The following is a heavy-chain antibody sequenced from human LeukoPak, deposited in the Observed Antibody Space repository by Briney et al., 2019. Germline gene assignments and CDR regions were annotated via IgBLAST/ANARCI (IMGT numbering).Heavy chain of an antibody. J-gene: IGHJ4*02. CDR1: GFTFDDYA. D-gene: IGHD6-6*01. CDR2: ISWNSGSI. V-gene: IGHV3-9*01. CDR3: ARGLGSIVHFDY. Sequence: GGSLRLSCAASGFTFDDYAMHWVRQAPGKGLEWVPGISWNSGSIGYADSVKGRFTISRDNAKNSLYLQMNSLRAEDTAVYYCARGLGSIVHFDYWGQGTLVTVSS.